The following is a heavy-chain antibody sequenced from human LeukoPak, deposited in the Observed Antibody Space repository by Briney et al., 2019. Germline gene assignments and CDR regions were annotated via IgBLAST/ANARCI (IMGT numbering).Heavy chain of an antibody. CDR3: VKAGYYDSSGYYYYLDY. Sequence: GGSLRLSCAASGFSFSSCGMHWVRQTPDKGLEWVAAIAKDGTDIHYVDSVKGRFTISRDNSRNTLYLQMFSLSTEDTAVYYCVKAGYYDSSGYYYYLDYWGQGTLVSVSS. D-gene: IGHD3-22*01. J-gene: IGHJ4*02. CDR1: GFSFSSCG. CDR2: IAKDGTDI. V-gene: IGHV3-30*18.